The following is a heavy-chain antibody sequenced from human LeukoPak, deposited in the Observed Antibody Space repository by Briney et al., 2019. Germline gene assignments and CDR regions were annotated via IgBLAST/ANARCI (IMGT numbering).Heavy chain of an antibody. V-gene: IGHV1-2*02. J-gene: IGHJ4*02. CDR2: INPNSGGT. D-gene: IGHD6-19*01. Sequence: GASVKVSCKASGYTFTGYYMHWVRQAPGQGLEWMGWINPNSGGTNYAQKFQGRVTMTRDTSISTAYMELSSLRSEDTAVYYCARDSGQQWLARDWGQGTLVTVSS. CDR3: ARDSGQQWLARD. CDR1: GYTFTGYY.